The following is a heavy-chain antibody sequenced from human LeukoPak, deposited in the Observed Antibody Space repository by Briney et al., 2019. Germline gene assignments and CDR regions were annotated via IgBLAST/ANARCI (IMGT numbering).Heavy chain of an antibody. J-gene: IGHJ4*02. V-gene: IGHV3-23*01. CDR2: ISGGNT. Sequence: PGGSLRLSCAASGFTFSSSAMYWVRQAPGKGLEWVSTISGGNTFYADSVKGRFTISRDNSLNTLYLQMNSLRADDTAMYYCARDSTNWGLFDYWGQGTLVTVSS. CDR3: ARDSTNWGLFDY. D-gene: IGHD7-27*01. CDR1: GFTFSSSA.